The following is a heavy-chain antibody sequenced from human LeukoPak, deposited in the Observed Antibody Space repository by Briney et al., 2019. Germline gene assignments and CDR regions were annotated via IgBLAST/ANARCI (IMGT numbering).Heavy chain of an antibody. CDR3: TRNYKRGWFDP. CDR1: GGSFGTYY. Sequence: TSSETLSLTCAVYGGSFGTYYWSWIRQPPGKGLEWIGRIYTSGTTNYNPSLESRVTISLDTSKNQFSLKLTSVTVADTAVYYCTRNYKRGWFDPWGQGTLVTVSS. J-gene: IGHJ5*02. D-gene: IGHD3-10*01. V-gene: IGHV4-59*10. CDR2: IYTSGTT.